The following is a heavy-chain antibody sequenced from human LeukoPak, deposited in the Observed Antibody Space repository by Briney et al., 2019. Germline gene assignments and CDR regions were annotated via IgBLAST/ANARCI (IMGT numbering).Heavy chain of an antibody. Sequence: PGGSLRLSCAASGFTFSSYSMNWVRQAPGKGLEWVSYISSSSGTIYYADSVKSRFTISTDNAKNSLYLQMNSLRAEDTAVYYCARDRPSYYYDTSGYLAFDYWGQGTLVTVSS. J-gene: IGHJ4*02. CDR3: ARDRPSYYYDTSGYLAFDY. CDR2: ISSSSGTI. D-gene: IGHD3-22*01. V-gene: IGHV3-48*04. CDR1: GFTFSSYS.